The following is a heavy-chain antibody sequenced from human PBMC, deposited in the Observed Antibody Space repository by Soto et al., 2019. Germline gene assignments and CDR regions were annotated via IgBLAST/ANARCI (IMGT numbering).Heavy chain of an antibody. V-gene: IGHV3-30*18. Sequence: PVGSLRLSCAASGFTFSSYGMHWVRQAPGKGLEWVAVISYDGSNKYYADSVKGRFTISRDNSKNTLYLQMNSLRAEDTAVYYCAKDLGYYPDGDAFDIWGQGTMVTVSS. D-gene: IGHD1-26*01. CDR3: AKDLGYYPDGDAFDI. J-gene: IGHJ3*02. CDR1: GFTFSSYG. CDR2: ISYDGSNK.